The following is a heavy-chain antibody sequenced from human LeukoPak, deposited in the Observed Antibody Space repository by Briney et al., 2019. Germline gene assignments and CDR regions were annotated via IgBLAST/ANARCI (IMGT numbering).Heavy chain of an antibody. D-gene: IGHD2-21*02. CDR3: AREICGSDCYSTFDY. V-gene: IGHV3-48*04. J-gene: IGHJ4*02. CDR2: ISSSSFTI. Sequence: GGSLRLSCAASGFTFSTYSMNWVRQAPGKGLEGVSYISSSSFTIHYADSVKGRFTISRDDAKSSLYLQMNSLRAEDTAVYYCAREICGSDCYSTFDYWGQGALVTVSS. CDR1: GFTFSTYS.